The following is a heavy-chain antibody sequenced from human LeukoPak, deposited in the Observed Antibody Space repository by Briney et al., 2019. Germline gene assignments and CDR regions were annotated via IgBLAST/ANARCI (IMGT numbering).Heavy chain of an antibody. CDR3: TRRDGSYGETNY. Sequence: GGSLRLSCAASGFTFSGSAMHWVSQASGKGLEWVGRIRSKANSNATAYAAAVKGRFTISRDDSKNTAYLQMNSLKTEDTAVYYCTRRDGSYGETNYWGQGTLVTVSS. CDR1: GFTFSGSA. CDR2: IRSKANSNAT. J-gene: IGHJ4*02. V-gene: IGHV3-73*01. D-gene: IGHD1-26*01.